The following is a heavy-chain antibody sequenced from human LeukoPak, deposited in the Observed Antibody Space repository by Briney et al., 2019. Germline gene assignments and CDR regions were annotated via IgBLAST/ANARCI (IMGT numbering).Heavy chain of an antibody. CDR3: ARDTLYYYGSGSYYNVPY. D-gene: IGHD3-10*01. J-gene: IGHJ4*02. V-gene: IGHV3-66*01. CDR1: GFTVSGNY. CDR2: IYSGGST. Sequence: PGGSLRLSCAASGFTVSGNYMSWVRQAPGKGLEWVSVIYSGGSTYYADSVKGRFTISRDNSKNTLYLQMNSLRAEDTAVYYCARDTLYYYGSGSYYNVPYWGQGTLVTVSS.